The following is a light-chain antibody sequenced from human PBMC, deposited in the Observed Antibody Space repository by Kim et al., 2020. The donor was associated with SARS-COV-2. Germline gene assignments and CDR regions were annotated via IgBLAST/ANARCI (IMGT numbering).Light chain of an antibody. V-gene: IGKV1-8*01. CDR2: AAS. J-gene: IGKJ4*01. CDR3: QQYYDYPLT. CDR1: QAISNY. Sequence: SAATGDRVTITCRASQAISNYLAWYQQKSGEGPKVLISAASALQSGVPSRFNGSGSGTDFTLTISRLQFEDLATYYCQQYYDYPLTFGGGTKVEVK.